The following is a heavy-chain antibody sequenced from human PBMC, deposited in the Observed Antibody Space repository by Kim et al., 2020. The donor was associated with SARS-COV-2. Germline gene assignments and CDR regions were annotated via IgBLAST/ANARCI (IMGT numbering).Heavy chain of an antibody. Sequence: ASVKVSCKASGYTFTAYYMHWVRQAPGQGLEWMGWINPNSGDTNYAENFQGRVTMTRDTSITTIYMELSRLRYDDTAVYYCTRDLAARPTWGYNWFDPWGQGTLVSVSS. CDR1: GYTFTAYY. CDR3: TRDLAARPTWGYNWFDP. J-gene: IGHJ5*02. D-gene: IGHD6-6*01. V-gene: IGHV1-2*02. CDR2: INPNSGDT.